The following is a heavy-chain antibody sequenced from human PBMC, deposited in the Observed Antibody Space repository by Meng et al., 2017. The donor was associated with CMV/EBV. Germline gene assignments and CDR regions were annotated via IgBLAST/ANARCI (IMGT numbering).Heavy chain of an antibody. Sequence: GESLKISCKGSGYSFTSYWIGWVRQMPGKGLEWMGIIYPGDSDTRYSPSFQGQVTISADKSISTAYLQWSSLKASDTAMYYCARHPVYSSSSYYYYGMDVWGQGTTGT. CDR1: GYSFTSYW. CDR3: ARHPVYSSSSYYYYGMDV. CDR2: IYPGDSDT. V-gene: IGHV5-51*01. D-gene: IGHD6-6*01. J-gene: IGHJ6*02.